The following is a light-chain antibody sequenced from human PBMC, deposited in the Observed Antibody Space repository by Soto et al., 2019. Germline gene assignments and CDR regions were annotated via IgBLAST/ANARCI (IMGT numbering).Light chain of an antibody. CDR2: GNR. J-gene: IGLJ1*01. CDR1: SSNLGAGYD. Sequence: QSVLTQPPSVSGAPGQRVTLSCTGNSSNLGAGYDVHWYQQLPGAAPKLVIFGNRNRPSGVPERFSGSKSGTSASLAITGLQAEDEADYYCSSYTSRSTLVFGTGTKVTVL. V-gene: IGLV1-40*01. CDR3: SSYTSRSTLV.